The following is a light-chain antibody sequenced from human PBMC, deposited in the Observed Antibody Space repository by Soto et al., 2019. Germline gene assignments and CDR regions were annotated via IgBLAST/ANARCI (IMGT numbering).Light chain of an antibody. J-gene: IGLJ1*01. CDR1: SSDGGGYNY. V-gene: IGLV2-14*01. CDR2: EVS. Sequence: QSVLTQPAPMSGSPGKSINISCNGNSSDGGGYNYVSWYQHHAGKAPKLMIYEVSKPPSGVSYRSAASKAGNTAPLTIAGLQAEDAADYCCNSYTGSVIVFGTGTKVTV. CDR3: NSYTGSVIV.